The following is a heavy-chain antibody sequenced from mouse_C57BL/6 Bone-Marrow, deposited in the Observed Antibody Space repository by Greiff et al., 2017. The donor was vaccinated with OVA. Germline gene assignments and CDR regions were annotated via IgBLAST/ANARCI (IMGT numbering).Heavy chain of an antibody. CDR1: GYTFTDYN. CDR2: INPNNGGP. J-gene: IGHJ4*01. D-gene: IGHD1-1*01. Sequence: EVQLQQSGPELVKPGASVKIPCKASGYTFTDYNMDWVKQSHGKSLEWIGDINPNNGGPNYNQKFKGKSKLTVDQSSSTAYMELRSLTSEDTADYYCARTTVVANAMDYGGQGTSVTVSS. V-gene: IGHV1-18*01. CDR3: ARTTVVANAMDY.